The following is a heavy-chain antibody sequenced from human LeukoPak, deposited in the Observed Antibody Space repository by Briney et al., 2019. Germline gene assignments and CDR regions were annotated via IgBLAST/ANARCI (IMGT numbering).Heavy chain of an antibody. D-gene: IGHD3-10*01. CDR1: GFTFSSCA. V-gene: IGHV3-23*01. J-gene: IGHJ4*02. CDR3: AKDPSYYYGSGSDNFDS. Sequence: GGALRLSCAASGFTFSSCAMSWVRQAPGKGLEWVSAISGSGGSTYYADSVKGRFTISRDNSKNTLYLQMNSLRAEDTAVYYCAKDPSYYYGSGSDNFDSWGQGTLVTVSS. CDR2: ISGSGGST.